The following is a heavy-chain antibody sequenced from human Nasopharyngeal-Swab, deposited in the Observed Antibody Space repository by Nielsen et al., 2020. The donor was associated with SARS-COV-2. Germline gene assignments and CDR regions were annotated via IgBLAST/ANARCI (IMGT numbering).Heavy chain of an antibody. CDR1: GGSFSYNY. D-gene: IGHD3-3*01. Sequence: SETLSLTCAVYGGSFSYNYWNWVRQSPGKGLEWIGEISHSGATNYKSSLKSRVVMSVDTSKNQFSLNLRSVTAADTAVYYCARGYRSWSFPSSYYYYYMDVWGQGTTVTVSS. CDR2: ISHSGAT. CDR3: ARGYRSWSFPSSYYYYYMDV. V-gene: IGHV4-34*01. J-gene: IGHJ6*03.